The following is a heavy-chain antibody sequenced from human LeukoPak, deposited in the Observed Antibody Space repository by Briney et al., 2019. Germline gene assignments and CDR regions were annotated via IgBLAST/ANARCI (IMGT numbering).Heavy chain of an antibody. Sequence: SETLSLTCAVSGGSFSSYYWSWICQPPGKGLEWIGEIDHSGSTNYNPSLKSRVTISVDTSRSQFSLQMSSVTGADTAVYYCARNFPYSRLDYWGQGTLVTVSS. CDR2: IDHSGST. D-gene: IGHD4-11*01. CDR1: GGSFSSYY. J-gene: IGHJ4*02. V-gene: IGHV4-34*01. CDR3: ARNFPYSRLDY.